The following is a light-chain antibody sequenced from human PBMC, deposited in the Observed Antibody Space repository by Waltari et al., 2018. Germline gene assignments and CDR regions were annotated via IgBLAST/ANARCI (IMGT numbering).Light chain of an antibody. J-gene: IGLJ2*01. CDR1: GSNIGSNY. V-gene: IGLV1-51*01. Sequence: QSVLTQPPSVSATPGQKVTISCSGSGSNIGSNYVSWYQQHPGTPPKVVIYDNNRRPSGIPDRFSGSKSGTSATLGITGLQTGDEADYYCGTWDSSLSIGVFGGGTKLTVL. CDR2: DNN. CDR3: GTWDSSLSIGV.